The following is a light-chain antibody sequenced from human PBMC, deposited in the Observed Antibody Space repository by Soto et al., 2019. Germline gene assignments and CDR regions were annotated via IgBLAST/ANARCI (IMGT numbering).Light chain of an antibody. CDR1: QSVSSSY. V-gene: IGKV3-20*01. Sequence: EFVLTQSPGTLSLSPGERATLSCRASQSVSSSYLAWYQQKPGQPPRLLIYGASSRATGIPDRFSGSGSGTDFTLTISRLEPKDFAVFYCQHYDSLPITFGQGTRLEIK. J-gene: IGKJ5*01. CDR2: GAS. CDR3: QHYDSLPIT.